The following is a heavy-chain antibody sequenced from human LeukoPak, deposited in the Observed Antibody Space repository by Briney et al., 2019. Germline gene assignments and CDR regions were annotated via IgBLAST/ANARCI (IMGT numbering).Heavy chain of an antibody. CDR3: ARVSPRYYDSSGYNDAFDI. V-gene: IGHV1-46*01. CDR2: INPSGGST. Sequence: ASVKVSCKASGYTFINYYMHWVRQAPGQGLEWMGIINPSGGSTTYAQTFQGRVTMTRDTSTSTVYMELSSLRSEDTAVYYCARVSPRYYDSSGYNDAFDIWGQGTMVTVSS. J-gene: IGHJ3*02. D-gene: IGHD3-22*01. CDR1: GYTFINYY.